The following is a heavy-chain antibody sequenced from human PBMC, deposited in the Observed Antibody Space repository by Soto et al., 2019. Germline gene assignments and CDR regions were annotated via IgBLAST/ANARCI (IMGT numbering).Heavy chain of an antibody. V-gene: IGHV3-9*01. CDR3: EKSRVSAGRGLEG. CDR1: GFSFDDYA. Sequence: GGSLRLSCIASGFSFDDYAMHWVRQVPGKGLEWVSGITWNSGTVVYTGSVKGRFTISRDNAKNSLYLQMNSLTFEDTAFYYCEKSRVSAGRGLEGWGQGTSVTVSS. CDR2: ITWNSGTV. J-gene: IGHJ4*02. D-gene: IGHD1-1*01.